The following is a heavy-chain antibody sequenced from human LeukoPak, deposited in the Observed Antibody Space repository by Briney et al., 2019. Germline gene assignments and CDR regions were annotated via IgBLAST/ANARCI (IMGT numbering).Heavy chain of an antibody. J-gene: IGHJ4*02. V-gene: IGHV7-4-1*02. CDR3: ARNPDTAMVTPARDYYFDY. CDR2: INTNTGNP. CDR1: GYTFTNYA. D-gene: IGHD5-18*01. Sequence: GASVKVSCKTSGYTFTNYAINWVRQAPGQGLEWMGWINTNTGNPTYAQGFTGRFVFSLDTSVSTAYLQISSLKAEDTAVYYCARNPDTAMVTPARDYYFDYWGQGTLVTVSS.